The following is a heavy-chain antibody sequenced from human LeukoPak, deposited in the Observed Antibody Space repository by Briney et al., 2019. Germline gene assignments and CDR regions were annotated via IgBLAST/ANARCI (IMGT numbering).Heavy chain of an antibody. CDR3: ARDDSTTGLEY. CDR2: IYPGDSDT. V-gene: IGHV5-51*01. Sequence: PGESLKISCKGSGYSFTSYWIAWVRQMPGKGLEWMGIIYPGDSDTRYSPSFQGQVTISADKSVTTAYLQWSSLKASDSAMYYCARDDSTTGLEYWGQGTLVTVSS. D-gene: IGHD1-1*01. J-gene: IGHJ4*02. CDR1: GYSFTSYW.